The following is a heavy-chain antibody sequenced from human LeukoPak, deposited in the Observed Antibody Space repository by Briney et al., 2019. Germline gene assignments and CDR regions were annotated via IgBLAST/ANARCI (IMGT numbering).Heavy chain of an antibody. J-gene: IGHJ5*02. D-gene: IGHD3-9*01. V-gene: IGHV1-18*01. CDR1: GYTFTSYG. CDR3: ARDFPRDYDILTGYYMAGWFDP. CDR2: ISAYNGNT. Sequence: ASVKVSCKASGYTFTSYGISWVRQAPGQGLAWMGWISAYNGNTNYAQKLQGRVTMTTDTSTSTAYMELRSLRSDDTAVYYCARDFPRDYDILTGYYMAGWFDPWGQGTLVTVSS.